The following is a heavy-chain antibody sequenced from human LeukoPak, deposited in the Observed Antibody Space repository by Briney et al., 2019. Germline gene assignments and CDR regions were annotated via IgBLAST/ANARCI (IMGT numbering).Heavy chain of an antibody. V-gene: IGHV3-48*03. J-gene: IGHJ4*02. CDR1: GFTFSSYE. CDR3: ARSYSSTWYLYYFDY. D-gene: IGHD6-13*01. CDR2: ISSSGTTI. Sequence: PGGSLRLSCAASGFTFSSYEMNWVRQAPGKGLEWISYISSSGTTIYYADSVKGRFTISRGNAKNSLYLQMNNLRAEDTAVYYCARSYSSTWYLYYFDYWGQGTLVTVSS.